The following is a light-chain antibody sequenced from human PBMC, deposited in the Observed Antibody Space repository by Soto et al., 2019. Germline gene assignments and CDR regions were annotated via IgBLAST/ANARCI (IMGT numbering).Light chain of an antibody. CDR1: RNINRK. Sequence: EIVMTQSPANLSVSPGERATLSCRASRNINRKLAWYQQKPGQAPRLLISGASTRATGIPARFSGSGSGTEFTLTISSLQSEDVAVYYCQQYYDYPPLIFGGGTKVEIK. J-gene: IGKJ4*01. CDR2: GAS. CDR3: QQYYDYPPLI. V-gene: IGKV3-15*01.